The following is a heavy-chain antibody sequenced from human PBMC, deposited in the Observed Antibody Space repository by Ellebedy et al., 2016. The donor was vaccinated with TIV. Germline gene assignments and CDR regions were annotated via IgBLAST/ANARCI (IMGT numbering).Heavy chain of an antibody. CDR3: ARERYSRVELDY. CDR1: GYTFTSYA. D-gene: IGHD6-13*01. CDR2: INPNSGGT. J-gene: IGHJ4*02. V-gene: IGHV1-3*01. Sequence: AASVKVSCKASGYTFTSYAMHWVRQAPGQGLEWMGWINPNSGGTKYSQKFQGRVTITRDTSASTAYMELSSLRSEDTAVYYCARERYSRVELDYWGQGTLVTVSS.